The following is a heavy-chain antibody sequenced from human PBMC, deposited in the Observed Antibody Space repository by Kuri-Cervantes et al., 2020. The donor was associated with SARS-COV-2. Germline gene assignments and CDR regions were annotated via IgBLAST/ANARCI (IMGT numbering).Heavy chain of an antibody. J-gene: IGHJ6*03. CDR3: ARDHQYYDFWSGYFTKDYYYYYYMDV. D-gene: IGHD3-3*01. V-gene: IGHV3-30*04. CDR2: ISYDGSNK. Sequence: GESLKIPCAASGFTFSSYAMHCVRQAPGKGLEWVAVISYDGSNKYYADSVKGRFTISRDNSKNTLYLQMNSLRAEDTAVYYCARDHQYYDFWSGYFTKDYYYYYYMDVWGKGTTVTVSS. CDR1: GFTFSSYA.